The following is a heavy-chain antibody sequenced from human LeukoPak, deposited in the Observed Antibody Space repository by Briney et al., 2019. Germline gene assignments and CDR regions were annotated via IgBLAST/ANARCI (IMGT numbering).Heavy chain of an antibody. J-gene: IGHJ4*02. Sequence: GGSLRLSCAASGFTFSSYSMNWVRQAPGKGLEWVSSISSSSTYIYYADSVKGRFTISRDNAKNSLYLQMNSLRAEDTAVYYCARRYCSSTSCYAFDYWGLGTLVTVSS. CDR2: ISSSSTYI. CDR3: ARRYCSSTSCYAFDY. CDR1: GFTFSSYS. V-gene: IGHV3-21*01. D-gene: IGHD2-2*01.